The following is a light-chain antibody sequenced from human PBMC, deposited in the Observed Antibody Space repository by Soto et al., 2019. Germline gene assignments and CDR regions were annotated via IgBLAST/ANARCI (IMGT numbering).Light chain of an antibody. V-gene: IGKV3-20*01. CDR2: ATS. CDR1: QSVGTNY. Sequence: EIVLTQSPGTLSLSPGERATLSCRASQSVGTNYLAWFQQKPGQAPRLLIYATSTRATGIPDRFSGSGSGTDFTLTITRLKPEDFAVYYCQQYDSSPRTFGQGTRVEIK. J-gene: IGKJ1*01. CDR3: QQYDSSPRT.